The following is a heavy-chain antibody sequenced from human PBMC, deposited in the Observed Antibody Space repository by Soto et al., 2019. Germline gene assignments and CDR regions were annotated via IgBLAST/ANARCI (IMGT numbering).Heavy chain of an antibody. J-gene: IGHJ5*02. Sequence: SETPSLTCAVSGYSISSGYYWGWIRQPPGKGLEWIGSIYHSGSTYYNPSLKSRVTISVDTSKNQFSLKLSSVTAADTAVYYCARAQWDDARFDPWGQGTLVTVSS. D-gene: IGHD1-26*01. V-gene: IGHV4-38-2*01. CDR3: ARAQWDDARFDP. CDR1: GYSISSGYY. CDR2: IYHSGST.